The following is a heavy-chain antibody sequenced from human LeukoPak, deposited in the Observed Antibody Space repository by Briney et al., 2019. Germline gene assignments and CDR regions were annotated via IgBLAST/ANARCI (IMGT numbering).Heavy chain of an antibody. Sequence: SETLSLTCTVSSYSISSGYYWGWFRQPPGKGLEWIGNIFYSGGTYYSPSLTSRVTFSLDTSRNQFSLKLNSVTAADTAVYYCAKSNGYGLVDIWGQGTMVTVSS. CDR2: IFYSGGT. CDR3: AKSNGYGLVDI. V-gene: IGHV4-38-2*02. J-gene: IGHJ3*02. D-gene: IGHD3-10*01. CDR1: SYSISSGYY.